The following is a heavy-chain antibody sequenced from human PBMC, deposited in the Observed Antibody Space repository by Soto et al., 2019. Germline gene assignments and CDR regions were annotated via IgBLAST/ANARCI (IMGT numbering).Heavy chain of an antibody. Sequence: PSETLSLTCAVYGGSFSGYYWSWIRQPPGKGLEWIGEINHSGSTNYNPSLKSRVTISVDTSKNQFSLKLSSVTAADTAVYYCAGSYRDAHDISRQRTMDTGS. V-gene: IGHV4-34*01. CDR3: AGSYRDAHDI. CDR1: GGSFSGYY. J-gene: IGHJ3*02. CDR2: INHSGST.